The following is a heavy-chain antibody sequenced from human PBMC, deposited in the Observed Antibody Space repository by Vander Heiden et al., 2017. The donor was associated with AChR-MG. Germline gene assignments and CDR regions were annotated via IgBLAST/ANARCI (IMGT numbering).Heavy chain of an antibody. CDR1: GFTFSSYA. D-gene: IGHD2-8*01. CDR3: AKPVTPHGPTWGAFDI. J-gene: IGHJ3*02. Sequence: EVQLLESGGGLVQPGGSLRLSCAASGFTFSSYAKSWVRQAPGKGLEWVSAISGSGGSTYYADSVKGRFTISRDNSKNTLYLQMNSLRAEDTAVYYCAKPVTPHGPTWGAFDIWGQGTMVTVSS. CDR2: ISGSGGST. V-gene: IGHV3-23*01.